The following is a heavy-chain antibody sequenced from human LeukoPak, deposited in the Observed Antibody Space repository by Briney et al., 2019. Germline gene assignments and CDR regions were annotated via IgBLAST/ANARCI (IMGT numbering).Heavy chain of an antibody. D-gene: IGHD3-22*01. CDR2: ISSSSSYI. CDR1: QFSFSSYI. J-gene: IGHJ4*02. V-gene: IGHV3-21*01. CDR3: ARGMTYYYDSSAYSHYFDF. Sequence: GGSLRLSCAASQFSFSSYIMNWVRQAPGKGLEWVSSISSSSSYIYYADSVKGRFTISRDNAKNSLYLQMNSLRAEDTAVYYCARGMTYYYDSSAYSHYFDFWGQGTLVTVSS.